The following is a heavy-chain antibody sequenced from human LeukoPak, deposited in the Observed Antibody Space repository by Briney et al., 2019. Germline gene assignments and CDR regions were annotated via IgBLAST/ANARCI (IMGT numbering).Heavy chain of an antibody. CDR3: GKGLYHDYSGIGDY. Sequence: GGSLRLSCAASGCTFSSYAMSWVRQAPGKGLEWVSAVSASGGNTYYADSVKGRFTISRDNSKNTLYLQVNSLRAEDTAVYYCGKGLYHDYSGIGDYWGQGTLVTVSS. CDR2: VSASGGNT. J-gene: IGHJ4*02. V-gene: IGHV3-23*01. D-gene: IGHD3-16*01. CDR1: GCTFSSYA.